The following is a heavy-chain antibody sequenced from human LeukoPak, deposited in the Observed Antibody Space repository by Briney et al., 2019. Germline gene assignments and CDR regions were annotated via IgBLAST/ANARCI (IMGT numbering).Heavy chain of an antibody. J-gene: IGHJ4*02. CDR3: ARPPWDIAVDPAAMAPMFFDY. CDR2: ISYDGSEK. CDR1: GFSFSNYA. V-gene: IGHV3-30*04. D-gene: IGHD2-2*01. Sequence: GGSLRLSCAASGFSFSNYAMHWVRQAPGKGLEWVAVISYDGSEKYDADSVKGRFTISRDNAKNTLYLQMNSLRPEDTAVYYCARPPWDIAVDPAAMAPMFFDYWGQGSLVTVSS.